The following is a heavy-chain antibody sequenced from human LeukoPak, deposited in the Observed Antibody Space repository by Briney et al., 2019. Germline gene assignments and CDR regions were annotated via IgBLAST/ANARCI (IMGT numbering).Heavy chain of an antibody. CDR3: ARHQYCSGGSCYRYYFDY. D-gene: IGHD2-15*01. CDR2: IYHSGST. CDR1: GYSISSGYY. V-gene: IGHV4-38-2*01. Sequence: SETPSLTCAVSGYSISSGYYWGWIRQPPGKGLEWIGSIYHSGSTYYNPSLKSRVTISVDTSKNQFSLKLSSVTAADTAVYYCARHQYCSGGSCYRYYFDYWGQGTLVTVSS. J-gene: IGHJ4*02.